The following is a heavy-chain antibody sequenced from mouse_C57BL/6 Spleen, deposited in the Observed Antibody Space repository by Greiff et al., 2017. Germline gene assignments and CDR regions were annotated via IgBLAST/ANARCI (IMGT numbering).Heavy chain of an antibody. V-gene: IGHV1-50*01. Sequence: QVQLQQPGAELVKPGASVKLSCTASGFTFTGYWMQWVQQGPGQGLEWVGEIDPSDSSTNYTQKFKGQATLTGDTSTNTAYLQLTSLITEVSAVDYGARSGSMVTTRALDYWGQGTTLTVSS. D-gene: IGHD2-2*01. CDR1: GFTFTGYW. CDR2: IDPSDSST. J-gene: IGHJ2*01. CDR3: ARSGSMVTTRALDY.